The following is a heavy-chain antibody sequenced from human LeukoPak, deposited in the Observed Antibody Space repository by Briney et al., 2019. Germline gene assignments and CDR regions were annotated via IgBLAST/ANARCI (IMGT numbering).Heavy chain of an antibody. CDR2: INHSGST. V-gene: IGHV4-34*01. CDR3: ARGTYYFDY. Sequence: GSLRLSCAASGFSFSTTVMSWVRQAPGKGLEWIGEINHSGSTNYNPSLKSRVTVSVDTSKNQFSLKLSSVTAADTAVYYCARGTYYFDYWGQGTLVTVSS. CDR1: GFSFSTTV. J-gene: IGHJ4*02.